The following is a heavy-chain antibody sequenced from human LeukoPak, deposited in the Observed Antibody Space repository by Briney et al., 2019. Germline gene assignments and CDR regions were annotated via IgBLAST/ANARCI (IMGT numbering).Heavy chain of an antibody. CDR3: ARSPPYCSGGSCLDY. V-gene: IGHV4-39*01. Sequence: PSETLPLTCTVSGGSISSSSYYWGWIRQPPGKGLEWIGSIYYSGSTYYNPSLKSRVTISVDTSKNQFSLKLSSVTAADTAVYYCARSPPYCSGGSCLDYWGQGTLVTVSS. J-gene: IGHJ4*02. D-gene: IGHD2-15*01. CDR1: GGSISSSSYY. CDR2: IYYSGST.